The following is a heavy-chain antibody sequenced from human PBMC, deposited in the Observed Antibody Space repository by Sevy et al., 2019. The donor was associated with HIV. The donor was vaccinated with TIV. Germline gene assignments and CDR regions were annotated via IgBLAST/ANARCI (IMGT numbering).Heavy chain of an antibody. Sequence: GGSLRLSCTSSGFTFGDYAMSWFRQAPGKGLERVAFIRRNSHEPYGGTTEYAASVKGRFTISRDDSKSIAYLQMNSLKTEDTAVYYCTRPLATADTPEYFFDYWGQGILVTVSS. V-gene: IGHV3-49*03. CDR3: TRPLATADTPEYFFDY. D-gene: IGHD5-12*01. CDR2: IRRNSHEPYGGTT. CDR1: GFTFGDYA. J-gene: IGHJ4*02.